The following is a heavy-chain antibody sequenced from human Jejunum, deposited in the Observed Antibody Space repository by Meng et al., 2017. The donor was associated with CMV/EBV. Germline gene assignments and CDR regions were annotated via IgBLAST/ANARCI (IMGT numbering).Heavy chain of an antibody. D-gene: IGHD6-13*01. CDR1: GFTLNSYG. Sequence: QVQLVQSGAEVKKPGASMKVSCRASGFTLNSYGISWVRQAPGQGLEWMGWIRGQNGDTNYAQKFQGRATMTTDTSTNTAYMELTRLRSDDTAVYFCARGGYISSWYVAPDYWGQGTLVTVSS. V-gene: IGHV1-18*01. J-gene: IGHJ4*02. CDR3: ARGGYISSWYVAPDY. CDR2: IRGQNGDT.